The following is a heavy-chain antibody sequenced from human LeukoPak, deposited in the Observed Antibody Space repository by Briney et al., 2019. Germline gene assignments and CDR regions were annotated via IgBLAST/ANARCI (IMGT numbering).Heavy chain of an antibody. CDR2: IYSGGST. D-gene: IGHD1-26*01. CDR1: GFTFSSYA. V-gene: IGHV3-66*01. Sequence: GGSLRLSCAASGFTFSSYAMSWVRQAPGKGLEWVSVIYSGGSTYYADSVKGRFTISRDNSKNTLYLQMNSLRAEDTAVYYCASGSYYLLDYWGQGTLVTVSS. CDR3: ASGSYYLLDY. J-gene: IGHJ4*02.